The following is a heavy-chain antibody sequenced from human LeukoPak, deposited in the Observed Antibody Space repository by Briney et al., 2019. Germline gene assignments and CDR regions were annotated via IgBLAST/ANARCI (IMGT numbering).Heavy chain of an antibody. Sequence: SETLPLTCTVSGGSISSSSYYWGWIRQPPGKGLEWIGSIYYSGSTYYNPSLKSRVTISVDTSKNQFSLKLSSVTAADTAVYYCARGHGPDNWFDPWGQGTLVTVSS. J-gene: IGHJ5*02. CDR1: GGSISSSSYY. CDR3: ARGHGPDNWFDP. V-gene: IGHV4-39*07. D-gene: IGHD5-24*01. CDR2: IYYSGST.